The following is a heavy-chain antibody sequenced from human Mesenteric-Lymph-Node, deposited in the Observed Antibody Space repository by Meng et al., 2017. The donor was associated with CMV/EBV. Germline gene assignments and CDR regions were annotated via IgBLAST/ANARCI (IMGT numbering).Heavy chain of an antibody. V-gene: IGHV1-46*01. CDR2: IHPRGGST. Sequence: ASVKVSCKASGGTFSSYAISWVRQAPGQGLEWMGMIHPRGGSTTYAQKFQGRVTMTRDTSTSTAYMELSSLRSEDTAVYYCGRVGFYAMDVWGQGTTVTVSS. D-gene: IGHD3-16*01. CDR3: GRVGFYAMDV. CDR1: GGTFSSYA. J-gene: IGHJ6*02.